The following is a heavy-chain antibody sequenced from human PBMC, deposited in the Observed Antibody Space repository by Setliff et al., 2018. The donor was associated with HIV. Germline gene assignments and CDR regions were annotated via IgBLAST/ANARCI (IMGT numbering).Heavy chain of an antibody. D-gene: IGHD2-2*01. J-gene: IGHJ6*03. Sequence: PSETLSLTCAVYGGSFSGYYWTWIRQPPGKGLEWIGEINHRGSTNYNPSLKSRVTISVDTSKNQFFLKLSSVTAADTAVYYCVRGYCSSTTCYDDYYYMDVWGKGSTVTVSS. CDR3: VRGYCSSTTCYDDYYYMDV. CDR2: INHRGST. CDR1: GGSFSGYY. V-gene: IGHV4-34*01.